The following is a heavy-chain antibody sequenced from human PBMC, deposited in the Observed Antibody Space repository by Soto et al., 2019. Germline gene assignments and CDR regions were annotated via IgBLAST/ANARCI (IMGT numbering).Heavy chain of an antibody. CDR1: GGSSSSGGYS. J-gene: IGHJ4*02. D-gene: IGHD3-10*01. CDR2: IYHSGST. V-gene: IGHV4-30-2*01. Sequence: TLSLTCAVSGGSSSSGGYSWSWIRQPPGKGLEWIGYIYHSGSTYYNPSLKSRVTISVDRSKNQFSLKLSSVTAADTAVYYCARAIGWFGELLGGYYFDYWGQGTLVTVSS. CDR3: ARAIGWFGELLGGYYFDY.